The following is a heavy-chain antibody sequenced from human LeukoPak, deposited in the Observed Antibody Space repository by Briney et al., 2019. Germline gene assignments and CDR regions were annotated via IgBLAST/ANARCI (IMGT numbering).Heavy chain of an antibody. Sequence: ASVKVACKASGYTFTGYYMHWVRQAPGQGLEWMGWINPNSGGTNYAQKFQGRVTMTRDTSISTAYMELSRLRSDDTAVYYCARVTQNYIAARPLDYYYYYMDVWGKGTTVTVSS. CDR2: INPNSGGT. J-gene: IGHJ6*03. CDR3: ARVTQNYIAARPLDYYYYYMDV. V-gene: IGHV1-2*02. CDR1: GYTFTGYY. D-gene: IGHD6-6*01.